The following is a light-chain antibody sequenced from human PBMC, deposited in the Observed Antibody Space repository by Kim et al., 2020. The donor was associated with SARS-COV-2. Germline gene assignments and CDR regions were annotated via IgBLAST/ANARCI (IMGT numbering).Light chain of an antibody. V-gene: IGKV3-20*01. Sequence: EIVLTQSPGTLSLSPGERATLSCRASQSVSSSYLAWYQQKPGQAPRLLIYGASSRATGIPDRFSGSGSGTDFTLTISRLEPEDFAVYYWQHYGSSPPFGQGTKVDIK. CDR3: QHYGSSPP. CDR1: QSVSSSY. CDR2: GAS. J-gene: IGKJ1*01.